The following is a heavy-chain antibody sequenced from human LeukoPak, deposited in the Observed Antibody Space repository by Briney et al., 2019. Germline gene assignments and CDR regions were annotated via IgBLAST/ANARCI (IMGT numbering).Heavy chain of an antibody. CDR2: IYYSGST. Sequence: PSETLSLTCTVSGGSISSSSYYWGWIRQPPGKGLEWIGSIYYSGSTYYNPSLKSRVSISVDTSKNQFSLKLSSVTAADTAVYYCARIYSNYVGWFDPWGQETLVTVSS. CDR3: ARIYSNYVGWFDP. J-gene: IGHJ5*02. V-gene: IGHV4-39*07. D-gene: IGHD4-11*01. CDR1: GGSISSSSYY.